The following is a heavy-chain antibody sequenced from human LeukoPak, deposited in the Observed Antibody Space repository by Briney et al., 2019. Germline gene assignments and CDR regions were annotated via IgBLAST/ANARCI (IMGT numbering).Heavy chain of an antibody. CDR1: GFPFSSYW. CDR3: ARDQNVDSSGYYHY. Sequence: GGSLRLSCTASGFPFSSYWMHWVRQAPGKGLVWVSRINSDGTSTTYADSVKGRFTISRDNAKNTVYLQMNSLRAEDTAVYYCARDQNVDSSGYYHYWGQGTLVTVSS. D-gene: IGHD3-22*01. CDR2: INSDGTST. J-gene: IGHJ4*02. V-gene: IGHV3-74*01.